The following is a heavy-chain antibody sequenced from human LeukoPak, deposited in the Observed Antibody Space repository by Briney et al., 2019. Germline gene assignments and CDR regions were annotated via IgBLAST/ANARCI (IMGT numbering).Heavy chain of an antibody. CDR3: ARENVVVVAATGFDY. J-gene: IGHJ4*02. D-gene: IGHD2-15*01. Sequence: PSETLSLTCTVSGGSISSSSYYWGWIRQPPGKGLEWIGSIYYSGSTYYNPSLKSRVTISVDTSKNQFSLKLSSVTAADTAVYYCARENVVVVAATGFDYWGQGTLVTVSS. CDR2: IYYSGST. CDR1: GGSISSSSYY. V-gene: IGHV4-39*07.